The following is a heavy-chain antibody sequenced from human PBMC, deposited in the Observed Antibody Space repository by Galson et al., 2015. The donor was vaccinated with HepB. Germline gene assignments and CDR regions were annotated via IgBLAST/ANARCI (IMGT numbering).Heavy chain of an antibody. CDR2: ISSNGGST. CDR1: GFTFSSYA. V-gene: IGHV3-64D*06. D-gene: IGHD3-3*01. CDR3: VKVGSEYYDFWSGYPNAYYFDY. J-gene: IGHJ4*02. Sequence: SLRLSCAASGFTFSSYAMHWVRQAPGKGLEYVSAISSNGGSTYYADSVKGRFTISRDNSKNTLYLQMSSLRAEDTAVYYCVKVGSEYYDFWSGYPNAYYFDYWGQGTLVTVSS.